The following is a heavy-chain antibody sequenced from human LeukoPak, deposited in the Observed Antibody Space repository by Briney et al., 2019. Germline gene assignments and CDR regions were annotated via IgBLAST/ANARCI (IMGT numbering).Heavy chain of an antibody. CDR1: GGTFSSYA. J-gene: IGHJ4*02. CDR3: ARVSASSLHFDY. V-gene: IGHV1-2*02. Sequence: ASVKVSCKASGGTFSSYAISWVRQAPGQGLEWMGWINPNSGGTNYAQKFQGRVTMTRDTSISTAYMELSRLRSDDTAVYYCARVSASSLHFDYWGQGTLVTVSS. D-gene: IGHD1-26*01. CDR2: INPNSGGT.